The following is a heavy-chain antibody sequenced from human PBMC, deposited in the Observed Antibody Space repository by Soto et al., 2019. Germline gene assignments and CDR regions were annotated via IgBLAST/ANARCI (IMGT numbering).Heavy chain of an antibody. V-gene: IGHV3-21*01. CDR1: GFTFSSYS. CDR3: VSSISSSRLFFDI. CDR2: ISSSSSYI. D-gene: IGHD6-6*01. J-gene: IGHJ3*02. Sequence: GGSLRLSCAASGFTFSSYSMNWVRQAPGKGLEWVSSISSSSSYIYYADSVKGRFTISRDNAKNSLYLQMNSLRAEDTAVYYCVSSISSSRLFFDIWGQGTMVTVSS.